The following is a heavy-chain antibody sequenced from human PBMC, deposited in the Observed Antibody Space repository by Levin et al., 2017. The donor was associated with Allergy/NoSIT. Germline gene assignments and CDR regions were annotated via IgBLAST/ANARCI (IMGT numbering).Heavy chain of an antibody. D-gene: IGHD3-10*01. CDR1: GFAFSAYA. CDR3: ATHWGKVRGGDS. V-gene: IGHV3-23*01. J-gene: IGHJ5*01. Sequence: GGSLRLSCAASGFAFSAYAMKWIRQAPGKVLEWVSMISDSGTITRYADSLKGRFTISRDNSKNTVFLQMNNLRAEDTAIYYCATHWGKVRGGDSWGQGTLVTVSS. CDR2: ISDSGTIT.